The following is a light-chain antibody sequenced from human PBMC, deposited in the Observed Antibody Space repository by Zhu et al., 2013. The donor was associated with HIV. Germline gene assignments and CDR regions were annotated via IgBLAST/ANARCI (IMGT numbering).Light chain of an antibody. J-gene: IGKJ2*02. Sequence: DIQMTQSPSSLSAFVGDRVTITCRASQDIRNRLGWYQQKPGKAPRRLIYLASTLQSGVPSRFSGSGFGTDFTLTISSLQPEDFATYYCLQSNSYPRTFGQGTRLEIK. V-gene: IGKV1-17*01. CDR3: LQSNSYPRT. CDR2: LAS. CDR1: QDIRNR.